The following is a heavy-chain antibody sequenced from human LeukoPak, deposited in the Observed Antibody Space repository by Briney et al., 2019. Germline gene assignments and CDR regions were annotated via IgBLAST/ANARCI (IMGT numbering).Heavy chain of an antibody. V-gene: IGHV1-3*01. J-gene: IGHJ4*02. CDR3: ARESPQRSGYSYTH. CDR2: INAGNGDT. Sequence: GASVKVSCKASGYTFTTYAIHWVRQAPGQRLEWMGWINAGNGDTKYSQRFQGRVAITRDTSASTAYMDLSSLRSEDTAVYYCARESPQRSGYSYTHWGQGSLVTVSS. D-gene: IGHD5-18*01. CDR1: GYTFTTYA.